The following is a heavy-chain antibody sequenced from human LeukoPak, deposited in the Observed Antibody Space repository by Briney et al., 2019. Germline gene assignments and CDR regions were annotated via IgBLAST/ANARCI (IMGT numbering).Heavy chain of an antibody. Sequence: PSETLSLTCTVSGGSISSGSYYWGWIRQPPGKGLEWIGTIYYSGSTYYNPSLKSRVTMSVDTSKNQFSLKLSSVTAADTAVYYCASFGHIVGVSAGFSDYWGQGTLVTVSS. CDR1: GGSISSGSYY. D-gene: IGHD1-26*01. CDR3: ASFGHIVGVSAGFSDY. J-gene: IGHJ4*02. V-gene: IGHV4-39*01. CDR2: IYYSGST.